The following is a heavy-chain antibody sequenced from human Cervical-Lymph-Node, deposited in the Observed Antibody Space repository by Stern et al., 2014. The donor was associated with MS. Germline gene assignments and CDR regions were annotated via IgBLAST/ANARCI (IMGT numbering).Heavy chain of an antibody. CDR3: ARGGAHYSLDY. D-gene: IGHD2-15*01. CDR1: GASVRGGAYC. CDR2: ICYSGNT. Sequence: VQLEESGPGLAKPSETLSLTCTVSGASVRGGAYCWSWIRQHPGEGLEWIGYICYSGNTYNNPSLQSRVSISIDISKNQFSLNLNSVTAADTAVYYCARGGAHYSLDYWGQGALVTVSS. V-gene: IGHV4-31*03. J-gene: IGHJ4*02.